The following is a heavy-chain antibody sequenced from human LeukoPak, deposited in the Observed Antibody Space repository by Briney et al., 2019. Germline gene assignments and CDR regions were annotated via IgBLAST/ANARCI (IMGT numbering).Heavy chain of an antibody. CDR1: GGSISSFY. J-gene: IGHJ4*02. D-gene: IGHD2-2*01. CDR2: IYTSGYT. V-gene: IGHV4-4*07. Sequence: PSETLSLTCTVSGGSISSFYWTWIRQPAGKGLEWIGRIYTSGYTNYNPSLKSRVTISVDTSKNQFSLRLSSVTAADTAVYYCARGGSSSWCPLMKWGQGTLVTVSS. CDR3: ARGGSSSWCPLMK.